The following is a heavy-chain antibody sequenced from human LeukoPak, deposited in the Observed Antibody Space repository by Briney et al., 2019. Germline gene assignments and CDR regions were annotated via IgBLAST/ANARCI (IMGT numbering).Heavy chain of an antibody. D-gene: IGHD1-14*01. Sequence: PGGSLRLSCAASGFTFSSYGMHWVRQAPGKGLEWVAVIWYDGSNKYYADSVKGRFTISRDNSKNTLYLQMNSLRAEDTAVYYCARYKEDLDAFDIWAKGQWSPSLQ. CDR2: IWYDGSNK. J-gene: IGHJ3*02. CDR1: GFTFSSYG. CDR3: ARYKEDLDAFDI. V-gene: IGHV3-33*01.